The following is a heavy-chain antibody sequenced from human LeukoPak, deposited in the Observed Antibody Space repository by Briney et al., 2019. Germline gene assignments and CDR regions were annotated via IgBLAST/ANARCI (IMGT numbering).Heavy chain of an antibody. Sequence: GASVKVSCKASGYTFTDYYIHWVRQAPGQGLGWMGWISPNSDGTNFAQKFQGRVAMTRDTSITTAYMELSRLRSDDTAVYYCVRVGEYGSGSYLVYWGQGTLVTVSS. CDR3: VRVGEYGSGSYLVY. CDR2: ISPNSDGT. CDR1: GYTFTDYY. J-gene: IGHJ4*02. V-gene: IGHV1-2*02. D-gene: IGHD3-10*01.